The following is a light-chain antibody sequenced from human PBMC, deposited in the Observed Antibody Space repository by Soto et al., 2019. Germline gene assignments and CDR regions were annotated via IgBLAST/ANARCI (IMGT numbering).Light chain of an antibody. CDR3: GTWDSSLSVGV. CDR1: SSNLGNNY. V-gene: IGLV1-51*01. CDR2: DNN. Sequence: QSVLTQPPSVSAAPGHKVTISCSGSSSNLGNNYVSWYQQVPGTAPKLLIYDNNKRPSGIPDRFSGSKSGTSATLGITGLQTGDEADYYCGTWDSSLSVGVFGGGTKLTVL. J-gene: IGLJ2*01.